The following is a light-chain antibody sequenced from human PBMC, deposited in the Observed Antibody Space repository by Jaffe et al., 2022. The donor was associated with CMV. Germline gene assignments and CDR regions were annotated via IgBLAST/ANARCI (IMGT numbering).Light chain of an antibody. J-gene: IGLJ2*01. V-gene: IGLV4-60*03. CDR3: ETWDRNNRV. Sequence: QPVLTQSSSASASLGSSVKLTCTLSSGHSDYIIAWHQLQPGKAPRFLMKLEGSGSYYKGSGVPDRFSGSTSGADRYLTISNLQSEDEADYYCETWDRNNRVLGGGTKLTVL. CDR1: SGHSDYI. CDR2: LEGSGSY.